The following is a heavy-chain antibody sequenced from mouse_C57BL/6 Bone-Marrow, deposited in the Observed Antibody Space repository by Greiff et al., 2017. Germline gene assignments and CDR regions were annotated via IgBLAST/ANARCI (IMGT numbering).Heavy chain of an antibody. CDR3: ARPYDYDDGYAMDY. CDR1: GYTFTSYW. CDR2: IDPSDSYT. V-gene: IGHV1-59*01. D-gene: IGHD2-4*01. Sequence: QVQLQQPGAELVRPGTSVKLSCKASGYTFTSYWMHWVNQRPGQGLEWIGVIDPSDSYTNYNQKFKGKATLTVDTSSSTAYMQLSSLTSEDSAVYYCARPYDYDDGYAMDYWGQGTSVTVSS. J-gene: IGHJ4*01.